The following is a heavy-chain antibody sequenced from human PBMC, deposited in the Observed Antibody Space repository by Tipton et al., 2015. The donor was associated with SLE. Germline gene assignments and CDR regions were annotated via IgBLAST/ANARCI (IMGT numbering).Heavy chain of an antibody. CDR3: ASSTSGDSSPNAFDI. CDR2: IYYSGST. D-gene: IGHD6-19*01. CDR1: VGSISSHY. Sequence: TLSLTCTVSVGSISSHYWSWIRQPPGKGLEWIGSIYYSGSTYYNPSLKSRVTISVDTSKNQFSLKLSSVTAADTAVYYCASSTSGDSSPNAFDIWGQGTMVTVSS. V-gene: IGHV4-59*11. J-gene: IGHJ3*02.